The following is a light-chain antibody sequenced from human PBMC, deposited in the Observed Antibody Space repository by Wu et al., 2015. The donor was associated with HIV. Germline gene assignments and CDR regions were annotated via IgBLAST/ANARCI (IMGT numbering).Light chain of an antibody. CDR2: AAS. J-gene: IGKJ2*02. Sequence: DIQMTQSPSSLSASVGDRVTITCRASQSISTYLNWYQHKPGKAPKLLMFAASSLQSGVPSRFSGSGSGTDFTLFISSLQLEDFATYYCQQSYSTPRTFGQGTKLEIK. V-gene: IGKV1-39*01. CDR1: QSISTY. CDR3: QQSYSTPRT.